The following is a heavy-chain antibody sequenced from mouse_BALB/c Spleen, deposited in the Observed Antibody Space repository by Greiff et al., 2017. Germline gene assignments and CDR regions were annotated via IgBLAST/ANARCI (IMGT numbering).Heavy chain of an antibody. CDR2: INPSSGYT. J-gene: IGHJ4*01. D-gene: IGHD2-10*02. Sequence: QVQLKQSAAELARPGASVKMSCKASGYTFTSYTMHWVKQRPGQGLEWIGYINPSSGYTEYNQKFKDKTTLTADKSSSTAYMQLSSLTSEDSAVYYCAIWRYGNYVGMDYWGQGTSVTVSS. CDR1: GYTFTSYT. CDR3: AIWRYGNYVGMDY. V-gene: IGHV1-4*02.